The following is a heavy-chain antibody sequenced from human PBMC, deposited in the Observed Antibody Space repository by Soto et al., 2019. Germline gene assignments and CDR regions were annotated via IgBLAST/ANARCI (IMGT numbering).Heavy chain of an antibody. CDR2: ISAYNGNT. CDR1: GYTFTSYG. J-gene: IGHJ6*02. CDR3: ARVRGDIVVVPAATPYYYYGMDV. Sequence: ASVKVCCKASGYTFTSYGISWVRQAPGQGLEWMGWISAYNGNTNYAQKLQGRVTMTTDTSTSTAYMELRSLRSDDTAVYYCARVRGDIVVVPAATPYYYYGMDVWGQGTTVTVSS. D-gene: IGHD2-2*01. V-gene: IGHV1-18*01.